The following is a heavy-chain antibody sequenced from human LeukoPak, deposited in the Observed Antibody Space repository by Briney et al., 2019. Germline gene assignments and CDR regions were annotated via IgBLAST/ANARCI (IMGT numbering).Heavy chain of an antibody. D-gene: IGHD1-26*01. CDR3: TRGVVGATAGGD. CDR2: ILSSGTT. J-gene: IGHJ4*02. CDR1: GGSITSGTYR. Sequence: SETLFLTCTVSGGSITSGTYRWSWVRQSAGKGLEWIGRILSSGTTDYNPPLKSRVTILRDTAKNQFSLLLSSVTAADTAVYYCTRGVVGATAGGDWGQGTLVTVSS. V-gene: IGHV4-61*02.